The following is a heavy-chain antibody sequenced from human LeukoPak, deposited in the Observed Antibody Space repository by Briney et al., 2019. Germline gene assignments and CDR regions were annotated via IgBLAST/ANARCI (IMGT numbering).Heavy chain of an antibody. CDR3: ARRIQLWSRPFDY. J-gene: IGHJ4*02. CDR2: ISGSGGIT. CDR1: GFTFSSYA. V-gene: IGHV3-23*01. D-gene: IGHD5-18*01. Sequence: PGGSLRLSCAASGFTFSSYAMSWVRQAPGKGLEWVSAISGSGGITYYAYSVKGRLTISRANSKNTLYLQMNSLRAEDTAVYYCARRIQLWSRPFDYWGQGTLVNVSS.